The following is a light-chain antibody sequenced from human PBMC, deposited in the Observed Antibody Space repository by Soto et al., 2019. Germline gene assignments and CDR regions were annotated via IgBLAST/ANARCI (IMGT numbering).Light chain of an antibody. Sequence: QSALTQPASVSGSPGQSITISCTGTSSDVRGYNYVSWYQQHPGKAPKLMIYDVSNRPSGVSNRFSDSKSVNTAALTISGLQAEDEADYYCSSYTSSSTVVFGGGTKLTVL. CDR3: SSYTSSSTVV. J-gene: IGLJ2*01. CDR2: DVS. CDR1: SSDVRGYNY. V-gene: IGLV2-14*01.